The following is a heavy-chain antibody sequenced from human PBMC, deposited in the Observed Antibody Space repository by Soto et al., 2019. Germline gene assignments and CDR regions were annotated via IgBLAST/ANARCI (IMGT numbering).Heavy chain of an antibody. CDR2: IHYSGTT. V-gene: IGHV4-59*01. CDR1: GTSISSYY. D-gene: IGHD2-8*01. J-gene: IGHJ1*01. Sequence: PSENPSLTCTVSGTSISSYYWSWIRQPPGKGLEWIANIHYSGTTNYNPSLASRVTLSVDTSKNQFSLKMTSVTAADRAMYFCARYHSYAIDYCGRGSLVTVSA. CDR3: ARYHSYAIDY.